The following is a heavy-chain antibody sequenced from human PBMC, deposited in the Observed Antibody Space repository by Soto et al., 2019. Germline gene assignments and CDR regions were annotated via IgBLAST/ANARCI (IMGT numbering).Heavy chain of an antibody. J-gene: IGHJ6*02. CDR1: GFTFSNYE. CDR3: ARVTSPPSRDILTYGMDV. Sequence: EVQLVESGGGLVQPGGSLRLSCAASGFTFSNYEMNWVRQAPGQGLEWVSHITSSGSAIYYADSVKGRFTMSRDNAKNSLHLQMNSLGADDTAVYYCARVTSPPSRDILTYGMDVWGQGTTVTVSS. D-gene: IGHD3-9*01. CDR2: ITSSGSAI. V-gene: IGHV3-48*03.